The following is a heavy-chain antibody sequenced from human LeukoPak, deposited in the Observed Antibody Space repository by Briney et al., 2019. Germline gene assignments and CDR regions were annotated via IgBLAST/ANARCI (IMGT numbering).Heavy chain of an antibody. Sequence: ASAKVSCKASGYTFTSYYMNWVREAPGEGLEWMGIINPTGGSTSYAQKFQGRVTMTRDTSTSTVYMELSSLRSEDTAVYYCARDHYHKIHSVMVTAPDYWGQGTLVIVSS. D-gene: IGHD2-21*02. CDR1: GYTFTSYY. J-gene: IGHJ4*02. CDR2: INPTGGST. V-gene: IGHV1-46*01. CDR3: ARDHYHKIHSVMVTAPDY.